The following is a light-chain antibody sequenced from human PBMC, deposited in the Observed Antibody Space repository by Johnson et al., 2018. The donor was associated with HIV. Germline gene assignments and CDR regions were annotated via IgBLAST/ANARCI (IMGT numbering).Light chain of an antibody. CDR1: TSNIGKSY. Sequence: QSVLTQPPSVSAAPGQKVTISCSGSTSNIGKSYVSWYQQLPGTAPKLLIYDNNRRPSGTPDRFSGSKSGTSATLAITGLQTGEEADYYCGTWDCSGGVVGTVPKVTVL. CDR2: DNN. V-gene: IGLV1-51*01. J-gene: IGLJ1*01. CDR3: GTWDCSGGV.